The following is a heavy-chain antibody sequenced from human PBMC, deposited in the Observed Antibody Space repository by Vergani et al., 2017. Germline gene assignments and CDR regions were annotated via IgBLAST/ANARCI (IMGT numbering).Heavy chain of an antibody. CDR3: ARAGYSGYDYTLDY. Sequence: QVQLVQSGAEVKKPGASVKVSCKASGYTFTGYYMHWVRQAPGQGLEWMGWINPNSGGTYYAQKFQGWVTMTRDTSISTAYMELSRLRSDDTAVYYCARAGYSGYDYTLDYWGQGTLVTVSS. CDR2: INPNSGGT. J-gene: IGHJ4*02. V-gene: IGHV1-2*04. D-gene: IGHD5-12*01. CDR1: GYTFTGYY.